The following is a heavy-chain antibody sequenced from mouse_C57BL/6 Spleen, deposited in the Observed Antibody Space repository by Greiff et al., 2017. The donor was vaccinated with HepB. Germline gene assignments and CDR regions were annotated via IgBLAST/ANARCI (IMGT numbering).Heavy chain of an antibody. Sequence: EVQLVESGGGLVQPKGSLKLSCAASGFTFNTYAMHWVRQAPGKGLEWVARIRRKSSNYATYYADSVKDRFTISRDDSQSMLYLQMNNLKTEDTAMYYCVGEGIRYFDVWGTGTTVTVSS. J-gene: IGHJ1*03. CDR2: IRRKSSNYAT. CDR3: VGEGIRYFDV. D-gene: IGHD5-2*01. CDR1: GFTFNTYA. V-gene: IGHV10-3*01.